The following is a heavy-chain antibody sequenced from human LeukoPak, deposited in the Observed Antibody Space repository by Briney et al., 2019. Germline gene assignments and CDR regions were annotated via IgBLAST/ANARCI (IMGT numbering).Heavy chain of an antibody. CDR1: GFTFSSYG. J-gene: IGHJ6*03. CDR2: IWYGGSNK. D-gene: IGHD6-13*01. Sequence: PGGSLRLSCAASGFTFSSYGMHWVRQAPGKGLEWVAVIWYGGSNKYYADSVKGRFTISRDNSKNTLYLQMNSLRAEDTAVYYCAKEGIAAAGRESRYYYYMDVWGKGTTVTVSS. V-gene: IGHV3-30*02. CDR3: AKEGIAAAGRESRYYYYMDV.